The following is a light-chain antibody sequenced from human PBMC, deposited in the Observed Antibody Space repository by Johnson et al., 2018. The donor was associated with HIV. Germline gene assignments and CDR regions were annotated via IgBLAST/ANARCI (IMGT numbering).Light chain of an antibody. CDR3: AAWDDSLNGHV. CDR1: SSNIGNNY. V-gene: IGLV1-51*02. CDR2: EDN. J-gene: IGLJ1*01. Sequence: QSVLTQPPSVSAAPGQKVTISCSGSSSNIGNNYVSWYQQLPGAAPKLLIYEDNKRPSGIPDRISGSKSGTSASLAISGLQAEDEDEADYYCAAWDDSLNGHVFGTGTKVTVL.